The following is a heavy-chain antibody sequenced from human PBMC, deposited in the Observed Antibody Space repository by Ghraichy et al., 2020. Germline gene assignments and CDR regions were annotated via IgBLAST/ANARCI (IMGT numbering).Heavy chain of an antibody. J-gene: IGHJ3*02. CDR1: GFTFSTYG. CDR2: ISYDGSNK. D-gene: IGHD2-15*01. CDR3: AKIIVVMTGAATGRSHALDI. V-gene: IGHV3-30*18. Sequence: SCAASGFTFSTYGMHWVRQAPGKGLEWVTVISYDGSNKYYADSVKGRFTISRDNSKNTVYLQMNSLRPDDTAVYFCAKIIVVMTGAATGRSHALDIWGQGTMVTVSS.